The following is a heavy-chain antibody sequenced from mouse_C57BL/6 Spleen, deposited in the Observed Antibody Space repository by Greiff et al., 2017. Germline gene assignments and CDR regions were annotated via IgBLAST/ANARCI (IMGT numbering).Heavy chain of an antibody. V-gene: IGHV1-55*01. CDR3: ARSTIYDYGAFYAMDY. Sequence: QVQLQQPGAELVKPGASVKMSCKASGYTFTSYWITWVKQRPGQGLEWIGDIYPGSGSTNYNEKFKSKATLTVDTSSSPAYMQLISLTSEDSAVYYCARSTIYDYGAFYAMDYWGQGTSVTVSS. CDR2: IYPGSGST. D-gene: IGHD2-4*01. CDR1: GYTFTSYW. J-gene: IGHJ4*01.